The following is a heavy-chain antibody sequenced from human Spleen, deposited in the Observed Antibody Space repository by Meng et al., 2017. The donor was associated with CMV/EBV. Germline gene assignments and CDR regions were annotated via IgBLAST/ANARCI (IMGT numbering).Heavy chain of an antibody. V-gene: IGHV4-39*07. D-gene: IGHD3-3*01. CDR3: ARTRRTIVGVVVIPFDY. J-gene: IGHJ4*02. CDR2: IYYSGST. CDR1: GGSISSSSYY. Sequence: ESLKISCTVSGGSISSSSYYWGWIRQPPGKGLEWIGSIYYSGSTYYNPSLKSRVTISVDTSKNQFSLKVNFVTAADTAVYYCARTRRTIVGVVVIPFDYWGQGILVTVSS.